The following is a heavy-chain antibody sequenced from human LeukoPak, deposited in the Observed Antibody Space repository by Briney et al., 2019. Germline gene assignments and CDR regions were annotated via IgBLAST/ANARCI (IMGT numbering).Heavy chain of an antibody. V-gene: IGHV1-18*01. CDR3: ARDNDYVWGSYRSDPGLVCLDY. Sequence: GASVKVSCKASGYTFTSYGISWVRQAPGQGLEWMGWISAYNGNTNYAQKLQGRVTMTTDTSTSTAYMELRSLRSDDTAVYYCARDNDYVWGSYRSDPGLVCLDYWGQGTLVTVSS. J-gene: IGHJ4*02. CDR2: ISAYNGNT. CDR1: GYTFTSYG. D-gene: IGHD3-16*02.